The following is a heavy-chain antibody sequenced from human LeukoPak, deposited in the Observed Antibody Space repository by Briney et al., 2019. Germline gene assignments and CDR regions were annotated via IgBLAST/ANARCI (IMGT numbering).Heavy chain of an antibody. J-gene: IGHJ4*01. CDR3: VREGYSSSFDY. CDR1: GFTFNDYQ. V-gene: IGHV3-11*01. CDR2: ISSSGTTI. D-gene: IGHD5-18*01. Sequence: PGGSLRLSCAASGFTFNDYQMNWIRQAPGKGPEWVSYISSSGTTIFYADSVRGRFTVSRDNARNSLLLQMDYLSAEDTAVYYCVREGYSSSFDYWGQGALVTVSS.